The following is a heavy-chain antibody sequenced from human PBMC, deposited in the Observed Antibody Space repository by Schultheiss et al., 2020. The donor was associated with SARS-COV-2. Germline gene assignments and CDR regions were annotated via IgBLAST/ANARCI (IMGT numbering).Heavy chain of an antibody. Sequence: ASVKVSCKASGYTFTSYDINWVRQATGHGLEWMGWMNPNSGDTDYAQEFQGRVTMTRDTSISTAYMELRRLRSDDTAVYYCARQVGLITIFGLDPWGQGTLVTVSS. CDR1: GYTFTSYD. CDR2: MNPNSGDT. D-gene: IGHD3-3*01. CDR3: ARQVGLITIFGLDP. J-gene: IGHJ5*02. V-gene: IGHV1-8*01.